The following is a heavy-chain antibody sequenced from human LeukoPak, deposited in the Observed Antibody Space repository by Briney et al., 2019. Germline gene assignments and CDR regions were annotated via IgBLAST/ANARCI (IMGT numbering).Heavy chain of an antibody. CDR2: IYTSGST. Sequence: SETLSLTCTVSGGSISSYYWSWIRQPAGKGLEWIGRIYTSGSTNYNPSLKSRVTMSVDTSKNQFSLKLSSVTAADTAVYYCARVRVGGEVEVWFDPWGQGTLVTVSS. V-gene: IGHV4-4*07. D-gene: IGHD1-26*01. CDR3: ARVRVGGEVEVWFDP. J-gene: IGHJ5*02. CDR1: GGSISSYY.